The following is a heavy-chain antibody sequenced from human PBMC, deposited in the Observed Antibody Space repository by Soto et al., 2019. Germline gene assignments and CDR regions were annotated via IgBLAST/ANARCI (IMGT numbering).Heavy chain of an antibody. CDR1: GDSVSSNSAA. CDR3: ARDRGNGRNYERNYYYYGMDV. D-gene: IGHD1-7*01. J-gene: IGHJ6*02. Sequence: SQTLSLTCAISGDSVSSNSAAWNWIRQSPSGGLEWLGRTYYRSKWYNDYAVSVKSRITINPDTSKNQFSLQLNSVTPEDTAVYYCARDRGNGRNYERNYYYYGMDVWGQGTTVTVSS. V-gene: IGHV6-1*01. CDR2: TYYRSKWYN.